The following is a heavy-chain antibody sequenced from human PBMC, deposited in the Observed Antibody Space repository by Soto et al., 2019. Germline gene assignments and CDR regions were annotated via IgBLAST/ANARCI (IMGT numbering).Heavy chain of an antibody. CDR2: IIPIFGTA. CDR3: ARDILTGYPYYYYGMDV. J-gene: IGHJ6*02. CDR1: GVTFSSYA. Sequence: SVKVSCKASGVTFSSYAISWVRQAPGQGLEWMGGIIPIFGTANYAQKFQGRVTITADESTSTAYMELSSLRSEDTAVYYCARDILTGYPYYYYGMDVWGQGTTVTVSS. V-gene: IGHV1-69*13. D-gene: IGHD3-9*01.